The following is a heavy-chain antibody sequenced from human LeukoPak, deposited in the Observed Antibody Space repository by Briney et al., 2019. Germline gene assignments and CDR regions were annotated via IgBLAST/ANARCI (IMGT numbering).Heavy chain of an antibody. CDR2: IKVDGTEK. CDR3: ARGNGGSGWVY. Sequence: GGSLRLSCAASGFTVSGNYMSWVRQAPGKGPEWVANIKVDGTEKYYADSVKGRFTISRDNAKNSLYLQMNSLRAEDTAVYYCARGNGGSGWVYWGQGTLVTVSS. V-gene: IGHV3-7*04. CDR1: GFTVSGNY. D-gene: IGHD6-19*01. J-gene: IGHJ4*02.